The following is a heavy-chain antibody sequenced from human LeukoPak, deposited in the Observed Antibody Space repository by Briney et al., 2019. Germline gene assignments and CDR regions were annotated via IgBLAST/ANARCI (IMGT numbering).Heavy chain of an antibody. CDR3: ASDQARGFGSGWLNWFDP. J-gene: IGHJ5*02. D-gene: IGHD6-19*01. CDR2: INPNSGGT. V-gene: IGHV1-2*06. Sequence: GASVKVSCKASGYTFTGYYMHWVRQAPGQGLEWMGRINPNSGGTNYAQKFQGRVTMTRDTSINTAYMELSRLRSDDTAVYYCASDQARGFGSGWLNWFDPWGQGTLVTVSS. CDR1: GYTFTGYY.